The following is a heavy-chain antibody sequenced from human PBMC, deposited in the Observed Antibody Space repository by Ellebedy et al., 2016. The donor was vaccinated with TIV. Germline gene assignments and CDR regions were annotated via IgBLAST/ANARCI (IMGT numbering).Heavy chain of an antibody. J-gene: IGHJ3*02. CDR3: ARVTRDVLYNIGGAFDI. V-gene: IGHV3-53*05. CDR1: EFTLRNYW. D-gene: IGHD5-24*01. CDR2: LYRGGDT. Sequence: GESLKISCAASEFTLRNYWMTWVRQAPGKGLEWVSTLYRGGDTYYADSVKDRFTISRDNSKSTLYLQMRSLRTEDTAVYYCARVTRDVLYNIGGAFDIWGHGTMVTVS.